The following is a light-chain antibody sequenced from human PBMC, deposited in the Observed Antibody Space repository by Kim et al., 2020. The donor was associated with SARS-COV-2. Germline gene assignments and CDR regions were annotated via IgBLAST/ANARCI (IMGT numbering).Light chain of an antibody. CDR1: SSDVGGYDY. Sequence: GQSITISCTGTSSDVGGYDYVSWYQQHPGKAPKLMIFDFYDRPSGVSHRVSGSKSGNTASLTISGLQAEDEADYYCTSYTSSSTLVFGTGTKVTVL. CDR3: TSYTSSSTLV. CDR2: DFY. V-gene: IGLV2-14*03. J-gene: IGLJ1*01.